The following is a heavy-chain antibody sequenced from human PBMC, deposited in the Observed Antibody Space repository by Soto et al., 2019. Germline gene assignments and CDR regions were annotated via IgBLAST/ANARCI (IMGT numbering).Heavy chain of an antibody. D-gene: IGHD1-1*01. Sequence: QVQLVESGGGVVQPGRSLRLSCAASGFTFSSYAMHWVRQAPGKGLEWVAVISYDGSNKYYADSVKGRFTISRDNSKNILYMQLDSLRAEDPAVYYCAVPTTRYNWNDDFDYWGQGTLVIVSS. CDR2: ISYDGSNK. J-gene: IGHJ4*02. CDR1: GFTFSSYA. CDR3: AVPTTRYNWNDDFDY. V-gene: IGHV3-30-3*01.